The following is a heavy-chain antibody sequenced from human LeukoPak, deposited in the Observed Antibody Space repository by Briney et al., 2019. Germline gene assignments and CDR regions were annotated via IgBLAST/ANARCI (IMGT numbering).Heavy chain of an antibody. CDR2: IYYSGST. Sequence: PSETLSLTCTVSGGSISSSSYYWGWIRQPPGKGLEWIGSIYYSGSTYYNPSLKSRVTISVDTSKNQFSLKLSSVTAADTAVYXXARLYGSGSYGHYWGQGTLVTVSS. CDR1: GGSISSSSYY. J-gene: IGHJ4*02. CDR3: ARLYGSGSYGHY. V-gene: IGHV4-39*01. D-gene: IGHD3-10*01.